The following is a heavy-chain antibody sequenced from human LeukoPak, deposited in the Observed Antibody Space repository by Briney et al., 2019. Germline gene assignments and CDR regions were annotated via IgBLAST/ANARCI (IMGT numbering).Heavy chain of an antibody. CDR1: GYTFTSYA. J-gene: IGHJ4*02. Sequence: ASVKVSCNASGYTFTSYAMNWVRQAPGQGLEWMGIIYPGDSDTRYSPSFQGQVTISADKSISTAYLQWSSLKASDTAMYYCARHRTTLSRQWLDYWGQGTLVTVSS. CDR2: IYPGDSDT. V-gene: IGHV5-51*01. CDR3: ARHRTTLSRQWLDY. D-gene: IGHD6-19*01.